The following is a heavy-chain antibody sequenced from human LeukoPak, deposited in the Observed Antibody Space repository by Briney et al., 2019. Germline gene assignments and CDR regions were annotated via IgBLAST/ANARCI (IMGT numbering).Heavy chain of an antibody. D-gene: IGHD1-1*01. CDR3: ARHERGAENLDY. CDR1: GASISNYY. Sequence: SETLSLTCTVSGASISNYYWSCIRQPPGKGLECIGYVSYSGRTNHNPSLKSRVTISANTSTNQFSLKLTSVTAADTAVYYCARHERGAENLDYWGQGTLVTVSS. CDR2: VSYSGRT. V-gene: IGHV4-59*08. J-gene: IGHJ4*02.